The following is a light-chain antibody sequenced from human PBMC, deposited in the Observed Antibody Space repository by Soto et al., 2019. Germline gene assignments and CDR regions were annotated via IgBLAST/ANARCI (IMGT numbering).Light chain of an antibody. CDR1: PSVTSSY. CDR2: GAS. J-gene: IGKJ5*01. V-gene: IGKV3-20*01. CDR3: QQYGKLPIT. Sequence: EIVFTQSPGTLSWSPGARATLSCRASPSVTSSYLTWSQQKPGQAPRLLIYGASTRAAGIPDRFSGSGSGTDFTLTISSLEPEDFAVYYCQQYGKLPITFGQGTRLE.